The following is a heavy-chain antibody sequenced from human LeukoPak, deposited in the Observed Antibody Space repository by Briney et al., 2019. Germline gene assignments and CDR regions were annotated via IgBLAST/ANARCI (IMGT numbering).Heavy chain of an antibody. CDR3: ARGSITMVRGPSDRAFDI. D-gene: IGHD3-10*01. J-gene: IGHJ3*02. V-gene: IGHV1-2*04. CDR2: INPNSGGT. Sequence: ASVKVSCKASGYTFTGYYMHWVRQAPGQGLEWMGWINPNSGGTNYAQKFQGWVTMTRDTSISTAYMELSRLRSDDTAVYYCARGSITMVRGPSDRAFDIWGQGTMVTVSS. CDR1: GYTFTGYY.